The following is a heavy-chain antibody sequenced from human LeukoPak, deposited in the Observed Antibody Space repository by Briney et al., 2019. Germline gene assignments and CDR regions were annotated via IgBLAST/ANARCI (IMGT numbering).Heavy chain of an antibody. Sequence: GGSLRLSCAASGFRFGSDWMTWVRQAPGKGLEWVANINPDGSEKYYVDSVKGRFTISRDNGKNSLYLQLNSLRDEDTAVYYCARYYDPTVGDAFDIWGQGTMVTVSS. D-gene: IGHD3-22*01. CDR3: ARYYDPTVGDAFDI. CDR2: INPDGSEK. CDR1: GFRFGSDW. V-gene: IGHV3-7*01. J-gene: IGHJ3*02.